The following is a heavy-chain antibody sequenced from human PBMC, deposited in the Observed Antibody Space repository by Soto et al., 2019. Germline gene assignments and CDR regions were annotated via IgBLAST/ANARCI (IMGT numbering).Heavy chain of an antibody. D-gene: IGHD5-12*01. CDR3: ASGGQTIIPKD. Sequence: QVQLQQWGAGLLKPSETLSLTCAVYGGSFSGYYWSGIRQPPGKGLDWIGEINHGGSTNYNPSLKSRVTISIDTSKNQFSLKLSSVTAADTAVYYCASGGQTIIPKDWGQGTLVTVSS. CDR2: INHGGST. V-gene: IGHV4-34*02. CDR1: GGSFSGYY. J-gene: IGHJ4*02.